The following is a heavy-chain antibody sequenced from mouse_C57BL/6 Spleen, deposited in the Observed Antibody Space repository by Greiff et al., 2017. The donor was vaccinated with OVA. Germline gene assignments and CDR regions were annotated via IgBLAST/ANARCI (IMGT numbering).Heavy chain of an antibody. Sequence: VQLQQPGAELVKPGASVKLSCKASGYTFTSYWMQWVKQRPGQGLEWIGEIDPSDSYTNYNQKFKGKATLTVDTSSSTAYMQLSSLTSEDSAVYYCAREEGIYYGKGDYWGKGTTLTVSS. J-gene: IGHJ2*01. D-gene: IGHD2-1*01. CDR1: GYTFTSYW. CDR3: AREEGIYYGKGDY. CDR2: IDPSDSYT. V-gene: IGHV1-50*01.